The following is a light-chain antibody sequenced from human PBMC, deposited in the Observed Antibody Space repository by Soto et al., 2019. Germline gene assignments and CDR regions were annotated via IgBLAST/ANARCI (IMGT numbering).Light chain of an antibody. J-gene: IGLJ1*01. CDR2: KVS. CDR1: SSDVGGNKY. Sequence: SVLTQPASVSGSPGQSITISCTGTSSDVGGNKYVSWYQQYPGKVPKLLINKVSNRPSGVSNRFSGSKSGNTASLTISGLLAEDEADYFCTSSTSDSLYVFGTGTKVTVL. CDR3: TSSTSDSLYV. V-gene: IGLV2-14*01.